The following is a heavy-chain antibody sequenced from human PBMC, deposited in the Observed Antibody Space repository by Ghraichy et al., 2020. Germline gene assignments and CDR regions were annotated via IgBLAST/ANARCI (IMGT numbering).Heavy chain of an antibody. Sequence: GESLNISCAASGFTFSSYSMNWVRQAPEKGLEWVSSISSSSSYIYYADSVKGRFTISRDNAKNSLYLQMNSLRAEDTAVYYCARDYVVPAASYDAFDIWGQGTMVTVSS. D-gene: IGHD2-2*01. J-gene: IGHJ3*02. CDR1: GFTFSSYS. V-gene: IGHV3-21*01. CDR2: ISSSSSYI. CDR3: ARDYVVPAASYDAFDI.